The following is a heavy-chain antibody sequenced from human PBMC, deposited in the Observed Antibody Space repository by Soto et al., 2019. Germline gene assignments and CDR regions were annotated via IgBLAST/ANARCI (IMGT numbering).Heavy chain of an antibody. J-gene: IGHJ4*02. D-gene: IGHD6-13*01. CDR2: IYYSGST. Sequence: SETLSLTCTVSGGSINSYYWSWIRQPPGKGLEWIGYIYYSGSTNYNPSLKSRVTISVDTSKNQFSLKLSSVTAADTAVYYCARAVAAAALDYWGQGTLVTVSS. V-gene: IGHV4-59*01. CDR3: ARAVAAAALDY. CDR1: GGSINSYY.